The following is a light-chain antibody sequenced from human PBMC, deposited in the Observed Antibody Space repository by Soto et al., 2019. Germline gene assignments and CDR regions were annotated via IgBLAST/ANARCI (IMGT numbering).Light chain of an antibody. CDR1: QSISSN. CDR3: QQYNYWPPTYT. V-gene: IGKV3-15*01. CDR2: GAS. Sequence: EIVMTQSPATLSVSPGERATLSCRASQSISSNLAWYQQKPGQAPRLLISGASTRSTGIPARSSGSWSGTEFTLTISSPQSEDFAVYYCQQYNYWPPTYTFGQGTKLEIK. J-gene: IGKJ2*01.